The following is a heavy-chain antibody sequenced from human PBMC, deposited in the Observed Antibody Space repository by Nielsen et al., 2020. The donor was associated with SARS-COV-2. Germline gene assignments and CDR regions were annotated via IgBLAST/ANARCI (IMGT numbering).Heavy chain of an antibody. CDR2: INYNSNIK. Sequence: GGSLRLSCAASGFTFDDYAMHWVRRVPGKGLEWVSAINYNSNIKGYADSVRGRFTISRDNTKNSLYLQMNSLRDEDTAFYYCAKDASYDTSGYWYYFDSWGHGALVTVSS. V-gene: IGHV3-9*01. J-gene: IGHJ4*01. CDR1: GFTFDDYA. CDR3: AKDASYDTSGYWYYFDS. D-gene: IGHD3-22*01.